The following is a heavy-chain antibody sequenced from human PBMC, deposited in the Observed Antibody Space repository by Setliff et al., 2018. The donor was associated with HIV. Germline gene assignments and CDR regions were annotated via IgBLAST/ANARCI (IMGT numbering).Heavy chain of an antibody. CDR3: ARASYSSSWYNIRPFDY. Sequence: GGSLRLSCVDSGFTFSNFWMNWVRQAPGKGLEWVANIKEDGSETDYVDSVKGRLTISRDNSKNTLYLQMNSLRVEDTGVYFCARASYSSSWYNIRPFDYWAQGILVTVSS. CDR1: GFTFSNFW. CDR2: IKEDGSET. J-gene: IGHJ4*02. D-gene: IGHD6-13*01. V-gene: IGHV3-7*01.